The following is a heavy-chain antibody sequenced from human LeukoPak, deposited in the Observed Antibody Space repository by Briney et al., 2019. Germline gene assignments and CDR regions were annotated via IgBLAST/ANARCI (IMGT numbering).Heavy chain of an antibody. Sequence: ASVKASCKASGYTLTGYSMHWVRQAPGQGLEWMGSINPNSGDTSYAQKFQGRVTMNRDTSINTAYMELRSLRSDDTAVYYCARLTGEDFDLWGRGTLVTVSS. CDR3: ARLTGEDFDL. V-gene: IGHV1-2*02. J-gene: IGHJ2*01. D-gene: IGHD7-27*01. CDR2: INPNSGDT. CDR1: GYTLTGYS.